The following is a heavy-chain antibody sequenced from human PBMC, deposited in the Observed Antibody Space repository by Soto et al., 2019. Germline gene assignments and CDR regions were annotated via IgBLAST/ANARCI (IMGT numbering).Heavy chain of an antibody. V-gene: IGHV3-30*18. Sequence: SMRLSCAASGFAFSSFGMHWVRQAPGKGLEWVAVISYDGSNKYYAGSVKGRFTISRDNSNNTLYLQMHTLSAEDTAVYYCAEELYSYARLDGFDFWGQGTMVTVSS. CDR1: GFAFSSFG. CDR3: AEELYSYARLDGFDF. J-gene: IGHJ3*01. CDR2: ISYDGSNK. D-gene: IGHD5-18*01.